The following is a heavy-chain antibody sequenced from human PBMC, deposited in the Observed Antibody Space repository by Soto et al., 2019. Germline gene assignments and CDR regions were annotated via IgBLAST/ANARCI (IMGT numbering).Heavy chain of an antibody. CDR1: GGSISSHY. D-gene: IGHD3-10*02. V-gene: IGHV4-59*11. Sequence: SETLSLTCTVSGGSISSHYWSWIRQPPGKGLEWIGHIYYTGTTNYNPSLKSRVTISVDTSKNQFSLKLSSVTAADTAVYYCAAAGLYYYVVWGQGTTVTVS. CDR3: AAAGLYYYVV. CDR2: IYYTGTT. J-gene: IGHJ6*02.